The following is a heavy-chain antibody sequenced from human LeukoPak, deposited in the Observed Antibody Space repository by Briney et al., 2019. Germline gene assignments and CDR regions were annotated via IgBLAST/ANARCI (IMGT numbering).Heavy chain of an antibody. CDR2: IIPILGIA. J-gene: IGHJ4*02. Sequence: SVKVSCKASGGTFSSYAISWVRQAPGQGLEWMGRIIPILGIANYAQKFQGRVTITADKSTSTAYMELSSLRSEDTAVYYCAXSSNYGXXXYFDYWGQGTLVTVS. CDR3: AXSSNYGXXXYFDY. D-gene: IGHD3-10*01. V-gene: IGHV1-69*04. CDR1: GGTFSSYA.